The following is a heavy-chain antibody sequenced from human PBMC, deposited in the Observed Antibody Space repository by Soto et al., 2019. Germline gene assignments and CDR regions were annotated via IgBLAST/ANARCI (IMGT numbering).Heavy chain of an antibody. V-gene: IGHV3-66*01. J-gene: IGHJ3*01. CDR1: GFSVSEKH. CDR2: IYSIYGRSRT. CDR3: ARADRSAFEV. Sequence: EEQLVESGGGLVQLGGSLRLSCAASGFSVSEKHMNWVRQAPGKGLEWVSTIYSIYGRSRTCYADSVEGRFTISRDNSKNTLSLQMNTLRAEDTAVYYCARADRSAFEVWGQGAMVTVSS.